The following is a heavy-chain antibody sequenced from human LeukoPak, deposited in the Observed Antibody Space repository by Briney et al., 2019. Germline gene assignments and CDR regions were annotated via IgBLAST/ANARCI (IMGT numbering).Heavy chain of an antibody. D-gene: IGHD7-27*01. CDR2: LGSDGGR. CDR1: GFTLSNNA. J-gene: IGHJ4*02. Sequence: GSLRLSCAASGFTLSNNAMSWVRQAPGKGLEWVSALGSDGGRYYADSVKGRFTISRDNSKNTLYLEMNRLRSEDTAAYYCAKDTLNWEFDYWGQGTLVTVSS. V-gene: IGHV3-23*01. CDR3: AKDTLNWEFDY.